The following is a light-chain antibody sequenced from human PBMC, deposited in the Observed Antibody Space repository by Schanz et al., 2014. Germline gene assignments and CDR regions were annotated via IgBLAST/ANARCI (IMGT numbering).Light chain of an antibody. J-gene: IGLJ2*01. CDR1: SSNIGAGYD. V-gene: IGLV1-40*01. CDR3: QSYDRSLSGSV. CDR2: GND. Sequence: QSVLTQPPSVSGAPGQRVTISCTGSSSNIGAGYDVHWYQQLRGTAPKLLIYGNDNRPSGVPDRFSGSKSGTSASLAITGLQAEDEADYYCQSYDRSLSGSVFGGGTKLTVL.